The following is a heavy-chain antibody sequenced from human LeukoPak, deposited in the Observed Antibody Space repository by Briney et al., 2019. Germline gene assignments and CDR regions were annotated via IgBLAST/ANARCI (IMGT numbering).Heavy chain of an antibody. CDR2: IYYSGST. CDR1: GGSISSYY. V-gene: IGHV4-59*08. Sequence: SETLSLTCTVSGGSISSYYWSWIRQPPGKGLEWIGYIYYSGSTNYNPSLKSRVTISVDTSKNQFSLKLSSVTAADTAVYYCAGHKALDATLDYWGQGTLVTVSS. J-gene: IGHJ4*02. D-gene: IGHD3/OR15-3a*01. CDR3: AGHKALDATLDY.